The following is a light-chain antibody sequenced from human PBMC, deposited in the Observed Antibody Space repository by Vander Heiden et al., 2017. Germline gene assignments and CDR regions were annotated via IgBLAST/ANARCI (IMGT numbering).Light chain of an antibody. V-gene: IGKV1-39*01. CDR3: HQTYNFPYT. Sequence: DIQLTQSPPSLSASVGDRVTISCRAGQSLHSYVTWYLQRPGKAPELLIYAISTVQSGVPARFSGSGSGTLFTLTITGLQPEDFATYYCHQTYNFPYTFGQGT. CDR1: QSLHSY. J-gene: IGKJ2*01. CDR2: AIS.